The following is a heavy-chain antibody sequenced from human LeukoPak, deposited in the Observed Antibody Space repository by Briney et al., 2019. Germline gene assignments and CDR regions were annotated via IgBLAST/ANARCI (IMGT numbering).Heavy chain of an antibody. CDR3: ARADSDYDDAFLI. J-gene: IGHJ3*02. CDR2: IHYSGST. CDR1: CGSVDPYY. Sequence: SETLSLTCSVSCGSVDPYYWNWIRQSPGKGLEWIGYIHYSGSTKYNPSLESRVTISVDTSRNQFSLKLNSVTAADTAVYYCARADSDYDDAFLIWGQGTMVSVSS. V-gene: IGHV4-59*02. D-gene: IGHD5-12*01.